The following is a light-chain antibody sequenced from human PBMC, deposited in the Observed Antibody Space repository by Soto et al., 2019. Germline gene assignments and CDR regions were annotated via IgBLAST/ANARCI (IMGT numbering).Light chain of an antibody. Sequence: QPVLTQSPSASASLGASVKLTCTLSSGHSSSAIAWHQQQPEKAPRYLMNLNSDGSHSKGDGIPDRFSGSSSGTERYLTISSLQSEDKADYYCQTWHTGIRVFGGGTKLT. J-gene: IGLJ3*02. CDR1: SGHSSSA. CDR2: LNSDGSH. CDR3: QTWHTGIRV. V-gene: IGLV4-69*01.